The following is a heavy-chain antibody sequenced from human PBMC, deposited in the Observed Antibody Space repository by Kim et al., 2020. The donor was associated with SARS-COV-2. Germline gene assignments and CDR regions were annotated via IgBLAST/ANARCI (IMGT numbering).Heavy chain of an antibody. V-gene: IGHV3-30*03. J-gene: IGHJ6*02. CDR2: ISYDGSNK. CDR1: GFIFSSYG. D-gene: IGHD6-19*01. CDR3: ARDRTGGPARSGWSYYYYGMDV. Sequence: GGSLRLSCAASGFIFSSYGMHWVRQAPGKGLEWVAVISYDGSNKNYADSVKGRFTISRDNSKDTLYLQMNSLRAEDTAVYYCARDRTGGPARSGWSYYYYGMDVWGQGTTVTVSS.